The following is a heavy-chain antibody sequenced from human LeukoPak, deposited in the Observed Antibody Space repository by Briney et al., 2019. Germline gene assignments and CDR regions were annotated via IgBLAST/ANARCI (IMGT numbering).Heavy chain of an antibody. J-gene: IGHJ3*02. CDR1: RFTFNTYA. Sequence: GGSLRLSCAASRFTFNTYAMSWVRQAPGKGLEWVSAISGSGGSTYYADSVKGRFTISRDNAKNLVFLQMNGLRAEDTAVYYCARGRSITLLRGVAMSDGFDIWGQGAMVAVSS. V-gene: IGHV3-23*01. CDR2: ISGSGGST. CDR3: ARGRSITLLRGVAMSDGFDI. D-gene: IGHD3-10*01.